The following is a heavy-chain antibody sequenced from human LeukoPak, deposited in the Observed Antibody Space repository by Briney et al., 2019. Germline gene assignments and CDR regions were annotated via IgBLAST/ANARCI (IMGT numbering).Heavy chain of an antibody. V-gene: IGHV4-59*08. Sequence: SETLSLTCTVSGGSIGGYYWSWIRQPPGKGLEWIGYIYYSENTNYNPSLKSRVTISLDTSKNQFSLKLSSVTTADTAVYFCTRRVAVAGTPKASFDYWGQGILVTVSS. D-gene: IGHD6-19*01. J-gene: IGHJ4*02. CDR1: GGSIGGYY. CDR3: TRRVAVAGTPKASFDY. CDR2: IYYSENT.